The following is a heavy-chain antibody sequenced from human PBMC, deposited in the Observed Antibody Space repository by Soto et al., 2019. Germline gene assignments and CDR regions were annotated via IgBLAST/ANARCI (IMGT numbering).Heavy chain of an antibody. CDR2: IIPIFGTA. Sequence: GASVKVSCKASGGTFSSYAISWVRQAPGQGLEWMGGIIPIFGTANYAQKFQGRVTITADESTSTAYMELSSLRSEDTAVYYCARDRSGWFGPIGENGMDVWGQGTTVTVSS. J-gene: IGHJ6*02. CDR3: ARDRSGWFGPIGENGMDV. CDR1: GGTFSSYA. V-gene: IGHV1-69*13. D-gene: IGHD3-10*01.